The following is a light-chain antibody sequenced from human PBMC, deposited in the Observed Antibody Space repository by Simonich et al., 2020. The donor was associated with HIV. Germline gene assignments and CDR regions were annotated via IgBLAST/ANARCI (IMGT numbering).Light chain of an antibody. CDR2: AAS. Sequence: DIQMTQSPSTLSASVGDKVTITGRASQSISSWLAWYQQKTGKAPKLLMYAASSLQSGVPSRFSGSGAGTKFTLTISSLQPEDFATYYCQQAITFPRTFGQGTRVDVK. CDR3: QQAITFPRT. J-gene: IGKJ1*01. V-gene: IGKV1-12*01. CDR1: QSISSW.